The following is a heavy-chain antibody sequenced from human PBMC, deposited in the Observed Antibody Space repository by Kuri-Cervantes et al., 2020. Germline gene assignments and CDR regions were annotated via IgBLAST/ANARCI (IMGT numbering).Heavy chain of an antibody. D-gene: IGHD2-2*01. V-gene: IGHV4-38-2*02. CDR1: GYSISSGHS. Sequence: SETLSLTCSVSGYSISSGHSWGWIRQPPGKGLEWIGNLYHSGIPYYNPSLKSRVTTSIDTSKNKFSLKLSSVTAADTAVYYCASPQLLSSTEAFDIWGQGTMVTVSS. J-gene: IGHJ3*02. CDR2: LYHSGIP. CDR3: ASPQLLSSTEAFDI.